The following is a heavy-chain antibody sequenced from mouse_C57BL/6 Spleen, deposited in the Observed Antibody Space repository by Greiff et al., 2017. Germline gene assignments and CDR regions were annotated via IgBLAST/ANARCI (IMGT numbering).Heavy chain of an antibody. CDR3: ARWAAQANYFDY. CDR2: IYPGDGDT. Sequence: QVQLKQSGAELVKPGASVKISCKASGYAFSSYWMNWVKQRPGKGLEWIGQIYPGDGDTNYNGKFKGKATLTADKSSSTAYMQLSSLTSEDSAVYFCARWAAQANYFDYWGQGTTLTVSS. CDR1: GYAFSSYW. V-gene: IGHV1-80*01. J-gene: IGHJ2*01. D-gene: IGHD3-2*02.